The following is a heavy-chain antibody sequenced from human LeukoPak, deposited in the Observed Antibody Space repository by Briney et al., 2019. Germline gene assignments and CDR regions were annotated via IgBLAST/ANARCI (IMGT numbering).Heavy chain of an antibody. Sequence: GRSLRLSCSASGFTFSLYAMNWVRQAPGKGLEWVAFISNDGSNDHYADSVKGRFTISRDNAKNTVYMQMNSLRAEDTAVYYCAKYSSSSNYYYGMGVWGQGTTVTVSS. CDR2: ISNDGSND. CDR3: AKYSSSSNYYYGMGV. J-gene: IGHJ6*02. CDR1: GFTFSLYA. V-gene: IGHV3-30*18. D-gene: IGHD6-13*01.